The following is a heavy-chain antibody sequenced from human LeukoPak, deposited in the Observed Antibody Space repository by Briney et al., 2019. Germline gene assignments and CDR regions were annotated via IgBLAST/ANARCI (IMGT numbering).Heavy chain of an antibody. J-gene: IGHJ6*02. CDR2: ISSSGSTK. CDR1: GFTFSSYE. D-gene: IGHD6-25*01. V-gene: IGHV3-48*03. CDR3: ARLQRRPGMNGMDV. Sequence: PGGSLRLSCAASGFTFSSYEMNWVRQAPGKGLEWVSYISSSGSTKYYSDSVKGRSTISRDNAKNPLYLQMNSLRAEDTAVYYCARLQRRPGMNGMDVWGQGTTVTVSS.